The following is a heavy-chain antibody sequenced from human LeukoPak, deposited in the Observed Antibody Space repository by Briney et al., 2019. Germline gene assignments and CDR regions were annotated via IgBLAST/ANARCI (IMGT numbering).Heavy chain of an antibody. V-gene: IGHV4-38-2*02. Sequence: SETLSLTCTVSGYSISSGYYWGWIRQPPGKGLGWIGRIFTSGSTNYNPSLKSRVTISMDTSKNQFSLKLSAVTAADTAVYYCTREGYSSPDYWGQGTLVTVPS. CDR3: TREGYSSPDY. J-gene: IGHJ4*02. D-gene: IGHD5-18*01. CDR1: GYSISSGYY. CDR2: IFTSGST.